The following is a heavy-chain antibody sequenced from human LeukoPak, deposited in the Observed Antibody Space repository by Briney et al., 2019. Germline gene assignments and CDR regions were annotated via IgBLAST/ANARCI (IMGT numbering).Heavy chain of an antibody. CDR1: GGSFSGYY. CDR3: ARGLVGWLQKLRGFDY. D-gene: IGHD5-24*01. CDR2: INHSGST. V-gene: IGHV4-34*01. Sequence: SETLSLTCAVYGGSFSGYYWSWIRQPPGKGLEWIGEINHSGSTNYNPSLKSRVTISVDTSKNQFSLKLSSVTAADTAVYYCARGLVGWLQKLRGFDYWGQGTLVTVSS. J-gene: IGHJ4*02.